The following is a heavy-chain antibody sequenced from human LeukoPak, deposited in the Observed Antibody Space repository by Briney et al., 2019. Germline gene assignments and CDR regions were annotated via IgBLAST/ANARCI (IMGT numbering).Heavy chain of an antibody. CDR2: ISCGRSP. Sequence: PSHTLSLPCTVSGGSISSRSYYWSWSPPPRGKVLGGIGYISCGRSPDYNPSLKGRLTISVDTSKNQLYLRLRCLTDADTAVYVCAREGVRTVRGIIMVDAFDIWGQGTMATVSS. CDR1: GGSISSRSYY. J-gene: IGHJ3*02. V-gene: IGHV4-30-4*01. D-gene: IGHD3-10*01. CDR3: AREGVRTVRGIIMVDAFDI.